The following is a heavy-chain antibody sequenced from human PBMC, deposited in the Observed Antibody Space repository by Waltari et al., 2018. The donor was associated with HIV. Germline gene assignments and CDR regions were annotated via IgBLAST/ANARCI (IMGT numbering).Heavy chain of an antibody. V-gene: IGHV5-51*01. J-gene: IGHJ4*02. D-gene: IGHD6-19*01. Sequence: EVQLVPSGAAVKKPGESLKISCKGSGYSFTSSWIGWVRQMPGKGLEWMGVIFPGDSETRYNPSFQGQITISTDKSISTAYLQWSSLKASDTAMYYCARASQWLEGVFDYWGQGTLVTVSS. CDR2: IFPGDSET. CDR3: ARASQWLEGVFDY. CDR1: GYSFTSSW.